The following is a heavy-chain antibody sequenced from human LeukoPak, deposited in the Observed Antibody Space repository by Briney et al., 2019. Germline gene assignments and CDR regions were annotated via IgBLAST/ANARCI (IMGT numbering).Heavy chain of an antibody. D-gene: IGHD1-26*01. CDR3: ARVSGSYFDY. CDR2: IYYSGST. Sequence: PSGTLSLTCAVSGGSISNSDWWSWVRQPPGKGLEWLGQIYYSGSTNYNPSLKSRVTISVDKSKNQFSPKLSSVTAADTAVYYCARVSGSYFDYWGQGTLVTVSS. V-gene: IGHV4-4*02. CDR1: GGSISNSDW. J-gene: IGHJ4*02.